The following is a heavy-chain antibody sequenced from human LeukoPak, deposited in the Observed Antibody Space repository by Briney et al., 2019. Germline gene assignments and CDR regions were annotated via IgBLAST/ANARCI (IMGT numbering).Heavy chain of an antibody. J-gene: IGHJ4*02. CDR2: IHYSGNT. Sequence: SETLSLTCTMSGGSISSYYWSWIRQPPGKGLEWIGSIHYSGNTRNNPSLKSRLRLSVDMSKNQLSLRLSSVTAADTAVYYCARHRSRTSGCDCWGQGTLVSVSS. V-gene: IGHV4-59*08. D-gene: IGHD6-19*01. CDR3: ARHRSRTSGCDC. CDR1: GGSISSYY.